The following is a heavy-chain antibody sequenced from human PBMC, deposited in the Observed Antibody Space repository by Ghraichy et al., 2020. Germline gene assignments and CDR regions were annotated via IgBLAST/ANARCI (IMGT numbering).Heavy chain of an antibody. CDR1: GFTFSSYA. Sequence: GGSLRLSCAASGFTFSSYAMSWVRQAPGKGLEWVSAISGSGGSTYYADSVKGRFTISRDNSKNTLYLQMNSLRAEDTAVYYCAKPSLEMTPYFYYYYGMDVWGQGTTVTVSS. CDR3: AKPSLEMTPYFYYYYGMDV. V-gene: IGHV3-23*01. CDR2: ISGSGGST. J-gene: IGHJ6*02. D-gene: IGHD5-24*01.